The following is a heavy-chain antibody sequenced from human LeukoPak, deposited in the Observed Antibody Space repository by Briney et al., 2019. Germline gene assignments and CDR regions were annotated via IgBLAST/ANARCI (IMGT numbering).Heavy chain of an antibody. D-gene: IGHD3-22*01. Sequence: SETLSLTCAVYGGSFSGYYWSWIRQPPGEGLEWIGEINHSGSTNYNPSLKSRVTISVDTSKNQFSLKLSSVTAADTAVYYCARAQDYYDIKACFQHWGQGTLVTVSS. CDR1: GGSFSGYY. V-gene: IGHV4-34*01. J-gene: IGHJ1*01. CDR2: INHSGST. CDR3: ARAQDYYDIKACFQH.